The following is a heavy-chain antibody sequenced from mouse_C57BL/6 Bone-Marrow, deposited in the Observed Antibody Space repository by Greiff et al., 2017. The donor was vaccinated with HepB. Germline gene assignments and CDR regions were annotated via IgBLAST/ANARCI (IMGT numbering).Heavy chain of an antibody. CDR3: ASDSSVYVLAWFAY. D-gene: IGHD3-2*02. CDR1: GYSITSGYY. Sequence: EVKLVESGPGLVKPSQSLSLTCSVTGYSITSGYYWNWIRQFPGNKMEWMGYISYDGSNNYNPSFKNRISITLDTSNNQSFLKLNSVTTEYTATDYYASDSSVYVLAWFAYWGQGTLVTVSA. J-gene: IGHJ3*01. V-gene: IGHV3-6*01. CDR2: ISYDGSN.